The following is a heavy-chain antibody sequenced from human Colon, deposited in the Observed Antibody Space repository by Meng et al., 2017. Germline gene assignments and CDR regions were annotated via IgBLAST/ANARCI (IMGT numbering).Heavy chain of an antibody. CDR2: INHSGST. V-gene: IGHV4-34*01. Sequence: QVQLKQLRAGLLKPSETLSLTCAVYGGSFSGYYWSWIRQPSGKGLEWIGEINHSGSTNYNPSLKSRVTISVDTSRNQFSLNLTSVTAADTAVYYCGSDPTRVTLSQLPVSWGRGTLVTVSS. J-gene: IGHJ4*02. CDR1: GGSFSGYY. CDR3: GSDPTRVTLSQLPVS. D-gene: IGHD2-21*02.